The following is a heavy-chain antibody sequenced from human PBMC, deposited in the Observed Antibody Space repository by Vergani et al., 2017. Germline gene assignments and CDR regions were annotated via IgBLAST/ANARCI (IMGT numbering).Heavy chain of an antibody. CDR1: GFTFSSYW. V-gene: IGHV3-74*01. D-gene: IGHD3-22*01. CDR3: ASYYYDSSGYYWAP. J-gene: IGHJ4*02. Sequence: EVQLVESGGGLVQPGGSLRLSCAASGFTFSSYWMHWVRHAPGKGLVWVSRINSDGGSTSYADSVKGRFTISRDNAKNTLYLQMNSLRAEDTAVYYCASYYYDSSGYYWAPWGQGTLVTVSS. CDR2: INSDGGST.